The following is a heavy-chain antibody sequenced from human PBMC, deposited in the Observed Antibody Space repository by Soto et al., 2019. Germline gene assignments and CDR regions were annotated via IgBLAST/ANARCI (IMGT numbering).Heavy chain of an antibody. CDR3: ADSSTERGLGY. CDR2: INSDGSDT. J-gene: IGHJ4*02. CDR1: GFPFSRYW. Sequence: VQLVESGGGLIQPGGSLRLSGPAAGFPFSRYWMPWVRQDQGKGLVWVPGINSDGSDTRYADAVTGRFTISRDNAKNTVYLQMKRLRVEDTAVYYCADSSTERGLGYWGQGTLVTVSS. D-gene: IGHD3-16*01. V-gene: IGHV3-74*01.